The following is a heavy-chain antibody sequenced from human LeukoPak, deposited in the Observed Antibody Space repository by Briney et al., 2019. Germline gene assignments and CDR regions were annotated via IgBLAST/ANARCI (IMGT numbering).Heavy chain of an antibody. J-gene: IGHJ5*01. Sequence: GGSLRLSCQASGFTFYMYAMSWVRQAPGKGLEWVASMCGTAGCTFYPDSVKGRFTISRDNSKNVLYLRMNSLTAEDTAIYYCAKDRPNFHENSGHYYRRDGDSWGQGTLVTVPS. D-gene: IGHD3-22*01. CDR2: MCGTAGCT. V-gene: IGHV3-23*01. CDR1: GFTFYMYA. CDR3: AKDRPNFHENSGHYYRRDGDS.